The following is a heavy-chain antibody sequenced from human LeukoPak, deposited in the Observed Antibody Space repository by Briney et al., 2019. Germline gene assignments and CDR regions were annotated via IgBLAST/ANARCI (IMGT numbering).Heavy chain of an antibody. CDR3: ARARGSAFDI. Sequence: EALSLTCTVSGGSISSSTYYWGWIRQPPGKGLEWIGSIYYSGSTYYNPSLKSRVTISVDTSKNQFSLKLSSVTAADTAVYYCARARGSAFDIWGQGTMVTVSS. CDR2: IYYSGST. D-gene: IGHD2-15*01. CDR1: GGSISSSTYY. J-gene: IGHJ3*02. V-gene: IGHV4-39*01.